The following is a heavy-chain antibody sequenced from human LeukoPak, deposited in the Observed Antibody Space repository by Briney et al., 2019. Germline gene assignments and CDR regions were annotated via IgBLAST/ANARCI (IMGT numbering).Heavy chain of an antibody. V-gene: IGHV4-59*08. CDR3: ARLYYYDSSGYYYVLDP. CDR1: GGSISSYY. Sequence: PSETLSLTCTVSGGSISSYYWSWIRQPPGKGLEWSGYIYYSGSTNYNPSLKSRVTISVDPSKNQFSLKLSSVTAADTAVYYCARLYYYDSSGYYYVLDPWGQGTLVTVSS. D-gene: IGHD3-22*01. CDR2: IYYSGST. J-gene: IGHJ5*02.